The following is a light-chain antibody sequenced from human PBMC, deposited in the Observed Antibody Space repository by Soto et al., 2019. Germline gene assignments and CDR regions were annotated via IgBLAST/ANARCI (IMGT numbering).Light chain of an antibody. CDR1: QSVLSSSNNKNY. CDR2: WAS. Sequence: DIVMTQSPDSLAVSLGERATINCKSSQSVLSSSNNKNYLAWYQQKPGQPPKLLIYWASTRESGVPDRLSGSGSGTDFTLTISSLQAEDVAVYYYQQYYSAPYTFGQGTNLEIK. CDR3: QQYYSAPYT. V-gene: IGKV4-1*01. J-gene: IGKJ2*01.